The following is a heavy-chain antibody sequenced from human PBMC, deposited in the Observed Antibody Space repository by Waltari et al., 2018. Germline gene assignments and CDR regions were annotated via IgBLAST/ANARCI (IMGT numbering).Heavy chain of an antibody. CDR1: GYTFTSYY. V-gene: IGHV1-46*01. Sequence: QVQLVQSGAEVKKPGASVKVSCKASGYTFTSYYMHWVRPAPGQGLEWMGIINPSGGSTSYAQKFQDRVTMTRDTSTSTVYMELSSLRSEDTAVYYCARGMATIPLLYYYYGMDVWGQGTTVTVSS. CDR2: INPSGGST. J-gene: IGHJ6*02. D-gene: IGHD5-12*01. CDR3: ARGMATIPLLYYYYGMDV.